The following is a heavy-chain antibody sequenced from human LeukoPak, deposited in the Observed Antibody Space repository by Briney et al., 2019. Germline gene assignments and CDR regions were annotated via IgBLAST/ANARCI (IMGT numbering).Heavy chain of an antibody. D-gene: IGHD4-17*01. CDR2: ISGTGGST. J-gene: IGHJ4*02. V-gene: IGHV3-23*01. Sequence: GGSLRLSCAASGFTFSNYAMNWVRQAPGTGLEWVSLISGTGGSTYYADSVKGRFTISRDNSKNTLYVQMNNLRADDTAVYYCARAATVTVFDYWGQGTLVTVSS. CDR3: ARAATVTVFDY. CDR1: GFTFSNYA.